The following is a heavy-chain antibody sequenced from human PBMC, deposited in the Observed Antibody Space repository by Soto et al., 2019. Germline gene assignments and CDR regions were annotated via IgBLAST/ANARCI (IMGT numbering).Heavy chain of an antibody. CDR1: GFPFRTYR. CDR3: ARDLGDYGDYIGY. D-gene: IGHD4-17*01. V-gene: IGHV3-74*01. J-gene: IGHJ4*02. Sequence: GGSPRLSFAAPGFPFRTYRKNLGRPAPGKGLVWVSRINSDGSSTSYADSVKGRFTISRDNAKNTLYLQMNSLRAEDTAVYYCARDLGDYGDYIGYWGQGTLVTVSS. CDR2: INSDGSST.